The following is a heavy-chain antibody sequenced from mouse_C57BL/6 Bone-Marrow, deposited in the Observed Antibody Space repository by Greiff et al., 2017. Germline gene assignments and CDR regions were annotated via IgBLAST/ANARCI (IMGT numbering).Heavy chain of an antibody. CDR3: ARGRLRRGAWFAG. CDR2: IDPSDSYT. CDR1: GYTFTSYW. D-gene: IGHD2-4*01. J-gene: IGHJ3*01. V-gene: IGHV1-50*01. Sequence: VQLQQPGAELVKPGASVKLSCKASGYTFTSYWMQWVKQRPGQGLEWIGEIDPSDSYTNYNQKFKGKATLNVDTSSSTAYMQLSSLESEDSAVYYCARGRLRRGAWFAGWGQGTLVTVAA.